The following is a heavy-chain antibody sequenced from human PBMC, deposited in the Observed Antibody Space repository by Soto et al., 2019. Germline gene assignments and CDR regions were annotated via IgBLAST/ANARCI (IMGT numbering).Heavy chain of an antibody. CDR3: ERGDYSGVNFVD. V-gene: IGHV4-31*03. CDR2: IYYSGTT. Sequence: QVQLQESGPGLVKPSQTLSLTCTVSGGSLTSADYYWSWIRQHPGKGLDVVGYIYYSGTTTYSPSLKSRVTVSRGTSKNQLALNLSSVTAADSAVCYCERGDYSGVNFVDWGQGTLVTVSS. D-gene: IGHD4-4*01. J-gene: IGHJ4*02. CDR1: GGSLTSADYY.